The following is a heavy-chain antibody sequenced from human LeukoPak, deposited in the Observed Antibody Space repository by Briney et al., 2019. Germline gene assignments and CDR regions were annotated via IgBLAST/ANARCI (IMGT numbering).Heavy chain of an antibody. CDR2: ISYDGSNK. CDR1: GFTFSSYG. D-gene: IGHD6-19*01. CDR3: AKDLEQWLVQYYFDY. J-gene: IGHJ4*02. V-gene: IGHV3-30*18. Sequence: GGSLRLSCAASGFTFSSYGMHWVRQAPGKGLEWVAVISYDGSNKYYADSVKGRFTISRDNSKNTLCLQMNSLRAEDTAVYYCAKDLEQWLVQYYFDYWGQGTLVTVSS.